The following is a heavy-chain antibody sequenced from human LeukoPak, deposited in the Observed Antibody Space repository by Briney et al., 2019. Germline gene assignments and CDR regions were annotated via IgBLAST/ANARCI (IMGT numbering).Heavy chain of an antibody. Sequence: ASVKVSCTASGYTFTGYYMHWVRQAPGQGFEWMGWINPNSGETNYAQKFEGRVTMTRDTSISTAHMELSRLRSDDTAVYYCARANPLYCSSTTCLFDYWGQGTLVTVSS. CDR3: ARANPLYCSSTTCLFDY. CDR1: GYTFTGYY. D-gene: IGHD2-2*01. CDR2: INPNSGET. J-gene: IGHJ4*02. V-gene: IGHV1-2*02.